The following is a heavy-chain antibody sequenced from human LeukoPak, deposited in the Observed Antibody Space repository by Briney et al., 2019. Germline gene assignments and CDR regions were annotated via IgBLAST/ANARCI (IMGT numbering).Heavy chain of an antibody. CDR1: GFTFSSYS. V-gene: IGHV3-21*04. J-gene: IGHJ4*02. D-gene: IGHD2-21*02. CDR2: ISSSSSYI. CDR3: AKVATKVVTASYFDY. Sequence: GGSLRLSCAASGFTFSSYSMNWVRQAPGKGLEWVSSISSSSSYIYYADSVKGRFTISRDNSKNTLYLQMNSLRAEDTAVYYCAKVATKVVTASYFDYWGQGTLVTVSS.